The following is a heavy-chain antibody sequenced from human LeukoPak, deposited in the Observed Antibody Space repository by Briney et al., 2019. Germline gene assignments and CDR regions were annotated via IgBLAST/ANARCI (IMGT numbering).Heavy chain of an antibody. D-gene: IGHD2-2*01. V-gene: IGHV4-34*01. CDR3: ARGHRPTIVVVPAANGYYYYGMDV. J-gene: IGHJ6*02. CDR1: GGSFSGYY. Sequence: SETLSLTCAVYGGSFSGYYWSWIRQPPGKGLEWIGEINHSGSTNYNPSLKGRVTISVDTSKNQFSLKLSSVTAADTAVYYCARGHRPTIVVVPAANGYYYYGMDVWGQGTTVTVSS. CDR2: INHSGST.